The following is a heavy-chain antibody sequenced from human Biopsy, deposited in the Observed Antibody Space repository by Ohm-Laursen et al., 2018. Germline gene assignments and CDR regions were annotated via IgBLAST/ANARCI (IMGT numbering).Heavy chain of an antibody. CDR3: ASQTPRNPDILTGAFHYDMAV. V-gene: IGHV1-69*05. Sequence: ASVKVSCKFSGGSFSNYAISWVRQAPGQGLEWMGGIVTSFGTVKYAQRFQGRLTISTDRSTDTAYMELSSLTSEDTAVFYCASQTPRNPDILTGAFHYDMAVWGQGTTVTVSS. CDR1: GGSFSNYA. CDR2: IVTSFGTV. J-gene: IGHJ6*02. D-gene: IGHD3-9*01.